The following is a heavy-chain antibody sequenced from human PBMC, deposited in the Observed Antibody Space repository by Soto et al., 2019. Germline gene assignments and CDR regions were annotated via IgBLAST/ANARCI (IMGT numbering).Heavy chain of an antibody. D-gene: IGHD6-19*01. J-gene: IGHJ4*02. Sequence: SETLSLTCAVYGGSFSGYYWSWIRQPPGKGLEWIGEINHSGSTNYNPSLKSRVTISVDTSKNQFSLKLSSVTAADTAVYYCARARFRQWHFDYWGQGTLVTVSS. CDR1: GGSFSGYY. V-gene: IGHV4-34*01. CDR3: ARARFRQWHFDY. CDR2: INHSGST.